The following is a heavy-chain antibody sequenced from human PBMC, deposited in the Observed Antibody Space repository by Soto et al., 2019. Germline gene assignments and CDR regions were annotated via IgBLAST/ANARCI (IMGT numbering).Heavy chain of an antibody. D-gene: IGHD1-20*01. CDR3: ARGGRYPKSSVYCGMDV. Sequence: QVQLVQSGAEVKKPGSSVKVSCKASGGTFSTYSISWVRQAPGQGLEWMGESLPIFGTSHYAQNFQGRVTISADESTSTVYVELSSLRSDDTAVYYCARGGRYPKSSVYCGMDVWGQGTTVTVSS. V-gene: IGHV1-69*01. CDR2: SLPIFGTS. CDR1: GGTFSTYS. J-gene: IGHJ6*02.